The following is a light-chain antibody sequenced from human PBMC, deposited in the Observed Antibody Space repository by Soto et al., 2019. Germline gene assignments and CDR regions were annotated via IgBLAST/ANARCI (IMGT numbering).Light chain of an antibody. CDR1: QSLRSS. CDR2: DAS. Sequence: SVSLGERATLSCRASQSLRSSLAWYQQKPGQAPRLLIYDASTRATGIPARFSGSGSGTDFTFTISGLQSEDFAVYYCQQYNNWPQTFGQGTKVDIK. J-gene: IGKJ1*01. CDR3: QQYNNWPQT. V-gene: IGKV3-15*01.